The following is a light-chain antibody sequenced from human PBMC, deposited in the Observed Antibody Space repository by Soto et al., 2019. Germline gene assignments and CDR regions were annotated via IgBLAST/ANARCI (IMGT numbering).Light chain of an antibody. CDR1: QSISGSD. Sequence: EIVLTQSPGTLSLSPGERATLSCRASQSISGSDLAWYQHKPGQAPRLLIYGASSRATGIPDRFRGSGSGTHFTLTINRLEPEDFAVFYCQQYDSSPTITFGQGTRLEIK. V-gene: IGKV3-20*01. J-gene: IGKJ5*01. CDR2: GAS. CDR3: QQYDSSPTIT.